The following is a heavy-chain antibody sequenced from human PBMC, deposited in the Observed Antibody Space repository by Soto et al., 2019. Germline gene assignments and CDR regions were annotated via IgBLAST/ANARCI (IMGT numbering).Heavy chain of an antibody. CDR1: GFTFSSYW. CDR3: VSSRLACSGGRGVVQSSHN. J-gene: IGHJ1*01. CDR2: ISSDGSST. Sequence: EVQLVESGGGLVQPGGSLRLSCAASGFTFSSYWMHWVRQAPGKGLVWVSRISSDGSSTGYADPVKGRFTISISKEKAKITLFLQINSLRAEATAVYYCVSSRLACSGGRGVVQSSHNGGQGTRVPAPS. V-gene: IGHV3-74*01. D-gene: IGHD2-15*01.